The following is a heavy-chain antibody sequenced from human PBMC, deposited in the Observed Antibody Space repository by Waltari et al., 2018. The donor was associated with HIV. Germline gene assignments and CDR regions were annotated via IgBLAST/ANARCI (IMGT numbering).Heavy chain of an antibody. CDR1: GVSFHGYS. CDR3: ARRWTTVTTDSLDL. V-gene: IGHV4-34*01. CDR2: INHGGST. J-gene: IGHJ2*01. D-gene: IGHD4-17*01. Sequence: QVQLQQWGAGLLKPSETLSLTCAVSGVSFHGYSWSWIRPSPGKGLEWIGEINHGGSTIYNPSLKSRVTISVDTSKNQFSLNLSFVTAADTAVYYCARRWTTVTTDSLDLWGRGTLVTVSS.